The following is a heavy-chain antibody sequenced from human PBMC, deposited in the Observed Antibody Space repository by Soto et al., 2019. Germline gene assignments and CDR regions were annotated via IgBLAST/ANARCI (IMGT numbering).Heavy chain of an antibody. CDR3: ARQYGDYVRGAFDI. CDR2: IYYSGST. V-gene: IGHV4-59*01. J-gene: IGHJ3*02. Sequence: QVQLRASGPGLVKPSETLSLTCTVSIGSISSYYWSWIRQPPGKGLEWIGYIYYSGSTNYNPSLKSRDTISVATSKNQFSLKLSSVTAADTAVYYCARQYGDYVRGAFDIWGQGTMVTVSS. CDR1: IGSISSYY. D-gene: IGHD4-17*01.